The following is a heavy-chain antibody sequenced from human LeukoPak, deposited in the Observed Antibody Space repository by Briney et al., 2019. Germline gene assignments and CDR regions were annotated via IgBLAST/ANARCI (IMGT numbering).Heavy chain of an antibody. CDR2: IYYRGST. J-gene: IGHJ4*02. D-gene: IGHD6-19*01. CDR3: ARAGSGWSFDY. Sequence: SEPLSLTCSVSGDSISSYYWSWIRQPPGKGLEWIGYIYYRGSTNYNSSLKSRVTISVDTSKNQFSLNLSSVTAADTAVYYCARAGSGWSFDYWGQGTLVTVSS. V-gene: IGHV4-59*01. CDR1: GDSISSYY.